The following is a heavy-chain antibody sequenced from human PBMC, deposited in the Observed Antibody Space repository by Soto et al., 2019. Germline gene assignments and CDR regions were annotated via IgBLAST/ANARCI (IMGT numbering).Heavy chain of an antibody. Sequence: GASVKVSCKASGYTFTSYYMHWVRQAPGQGLEWMGIINPSGGSTSYAQKFQGRVTMTRDTSTSTVYMELSSLRSEDTAVYYCAREMVKISGGWVTTVTTDFDYWGQGTLVTVSS. CDR1: GYTFTSYY. V-gene: IGHV1-46*03. CDR3: AREMVKISGGWVTTVTTDFDY. D-gene: IGHD4-17*01. CDR2: INPSGGST. J-gene: IGHJ4*02.